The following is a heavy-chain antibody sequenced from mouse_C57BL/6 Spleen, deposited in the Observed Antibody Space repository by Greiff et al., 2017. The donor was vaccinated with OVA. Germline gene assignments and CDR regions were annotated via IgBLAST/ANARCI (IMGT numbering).Heavy chain of an antibody. V-gene: IGHV1-64*01. D-gene: IGHD2-4*01. CDR3: ARFDYGAPGFDY. CDR2: IHPNSGST. Sequence: VQLQQPGAELVKPGASVKLSCKASGYTFTSYWMHWVKQRPGQGLEWIGMIHPNSGSTNYNEKFQSKATLTVDKSSSTAYMQLSSLTSEDSAVYYCARFDYGAPGFDYWGQGTTLTVSS. CDR1: GYTFTSYW. J-gene: IGHJ2*01.